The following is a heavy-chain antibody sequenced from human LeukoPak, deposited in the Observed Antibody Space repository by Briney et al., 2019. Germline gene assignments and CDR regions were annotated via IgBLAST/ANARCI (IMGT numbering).Heavy chain of an antibody. V-gene: IGHV4-59*01. CDR1: GGSISSYY. Sequence: SETLSLTCTVSGGSISSYYWSWIRQPPGKGLEWIGYIYYSGSTNYNPSLKSRVTISIDTSKNQFSLKLSSVTAADTAVYYCARFSDQIAIFGVVNYYLGDWGRGTLVTVSS. CDR3: ARFSDQIAIFGVVNYYLGD. CDR2: IYYSGST. D-gene: IGHD3-3*01. J-gene: IGHJ4*02.